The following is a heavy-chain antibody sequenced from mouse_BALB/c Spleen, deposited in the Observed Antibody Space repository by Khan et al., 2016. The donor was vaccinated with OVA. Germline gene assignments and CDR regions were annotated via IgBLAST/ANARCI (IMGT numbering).Heavy chain of an antibody. J-gene: IGHJ3*01. CDR3: ARNYDYDEGLAY. CDR2: IWSGGST. D-gene: IGHD2-4*01. V-gene: IGHV2-2*02. Sequence: VQLQQSGPGLVQPSQSLSITCTVSGFSLTTYGVHWVRQSPGKGLDWLGVIWSGGSTDYNAAFISRLSISKDSSKSQVFFKMNSLQVNDTAIYYCARNYDYDEGLAYRGQGTLVTVSA. CDR1: GFSLTTYG.